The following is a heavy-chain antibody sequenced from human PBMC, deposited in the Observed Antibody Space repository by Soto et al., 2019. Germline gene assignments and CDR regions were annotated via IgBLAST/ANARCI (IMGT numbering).Heavy chain of an antibody. J-gene: IGHJ4*02. Sequence: QAQLVQSGGEVKKPGASVKVSCRASGYTFTSYGYAWVRQAPGQGLEWMGWISAYNGDTNYAQKFQDRVTLTTDTSTTTAHMELRNLGSDDTAVYYCARIGAYCTSITCLFDSFWGLGTLVTVSS. CDR2: ISAYNGDT. CDR3: ARIGAYCTSITCLFDSF. CDR1: GYTFTSYG. D-gene: IGHD2-8*01. V-gene: IGHV1-18*01.